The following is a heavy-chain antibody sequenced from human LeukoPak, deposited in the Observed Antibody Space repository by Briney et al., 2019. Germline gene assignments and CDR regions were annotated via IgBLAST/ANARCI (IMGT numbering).Heavy chain of an antibody. Sequence: GGSLRLSCAASGFTFSSYWMHWVRQAPGKGLVWVSRINSDGSSTSYADSVKGRFTISRDNAKNSLYLQMNSLRAEDTAVYYCARARRMVRGVIIKSAFDYWGQGTLVTVSS. CDR3: ARARRMVRGVIIKSAFDY. V-gene: IGHV3-74*01. CDR1: GFTFSSYW. D-gene: IGHD3-10*01. J-gene: IGHJ4*02. CDR2: INSDGSST.